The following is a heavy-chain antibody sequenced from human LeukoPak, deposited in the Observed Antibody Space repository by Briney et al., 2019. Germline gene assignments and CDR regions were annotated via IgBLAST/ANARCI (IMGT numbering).Heavy chain of an antibody. CDR1: GYTFIDHY. J-gene: IGHJ4*02. CDR3: ARAGHNSNSGGYDF. CDR2: IDPDTGDK. V-gene: IGHV1-2*02. D-gene: IGHD3-22*01. Sequence: GASVKVSCKPSGYTFIDHYLHWVRQAPGQGLESLGWIDPDTGDKNYTQKFQGRVTMSRDTSSSTAYMELNRLRSDDTAVYYCARAGHNSNSGGYDFWGLGTLVTVSS.